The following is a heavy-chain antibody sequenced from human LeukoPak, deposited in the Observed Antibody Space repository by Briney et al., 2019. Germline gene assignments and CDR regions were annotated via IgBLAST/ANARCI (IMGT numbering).Heavy chain of an antibody. Sequence: GASVKVSCKASGYTFTSYGISWVRQAPGQGLEWMGWISAYIGNTNYAQKLQGRVTMTTDTSTSTAYMELRSLRSDDTAVYYCARGYFDWLLSTPPGYWGQGTLVTVSS. J-gene: IGHJ4*02. CDR3: ARGYFDWLLSTPPGY. CDR2: ISAYIGNT. CDR1: GYTFTSYG. D-gene: IGHD3-9*01. V-gene: IGHV1-18*01.